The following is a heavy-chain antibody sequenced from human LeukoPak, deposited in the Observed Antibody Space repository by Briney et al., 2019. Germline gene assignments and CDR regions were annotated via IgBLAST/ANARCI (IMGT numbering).Heavy chain of an antibody. V-gene: IGHV1-69*01. CDR1: GGTFSKYG. Sequence: SVKVSYTASGGTFSKYGISWVRQAPGQGLEWLGGIIPTFGTANYAQKFQGRVVITADESTSTAYMELSSLRSEDTAVYYCARGIVSAKGHFDYWGQGTLVTVSS. CDR2: IIPTFGTA. CDR3: ARGIVSAKGHFDY. D-gene: IGHD4/OR15-4a*01. J-gene: IGHJ4*02.